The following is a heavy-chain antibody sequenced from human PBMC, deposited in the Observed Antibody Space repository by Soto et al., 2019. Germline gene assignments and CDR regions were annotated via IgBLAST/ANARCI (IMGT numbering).Heavy chain of an antibody. CDR2: IYDNGKT. CDR1: GDSVSSGSYF. D-gene: IGHD6-13*01. Sequence: QVQLQESGPGLVKPSDTLSLTCTVSGDSVSSGSYFWSWIRQPPGKGLEWIGYIYDNGKTHYNLSLESRVTISVDTSKNQFSLKLTSVTAADTAVYYCAKANVAAAGIHYYWGQGTLVTVSS. V-gene: IGHV4-61*01. CDR3: AKANVAAAGIHYY. J-gene: IGHJ4*02.